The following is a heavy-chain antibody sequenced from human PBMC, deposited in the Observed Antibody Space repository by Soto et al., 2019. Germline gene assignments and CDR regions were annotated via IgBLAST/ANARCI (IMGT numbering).Heavy chain of an antibody. Sequence: QVQLVQYGAELKKPGASVTVSCRSSGDTFNDYYIHWVRQAPGQGLEWMGWINPNGGVTKYAQKFQGCVTMTRDTSIRTVDMQLSRLRSDDTAVYYCARESGGATATLDYYFFYMDVWGTGTAVNVPS. D-gene: IGHD5-12*01. V-gene: IGHV1-2*04. CDR2: INPNGGVT. CDR1: GDTFNDYY. J-gene: IGHJ6*03. CDR3: ARESGGATATLDYYFFYMDV.